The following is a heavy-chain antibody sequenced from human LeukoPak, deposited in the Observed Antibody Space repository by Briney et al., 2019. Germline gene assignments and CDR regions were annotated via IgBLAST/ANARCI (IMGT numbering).Heavy chain of an antibody. CDR1: GFIFDDYG. D-gene: IGHD2-15*01. J-gene: IGHJ3*02. CDR2: INWNSDSI. V-gene: IGHV3-9*01. CDR3: ARDRGCSGGSCYRVAFDI. Sequence: PGRSLRLSCAASGFIFDDYGMHWVRQAPGKGLEWVSGINWNSDSIGYADSVKGRFTISRDNAKNSLYLQMNSLRAEDTAVYYCARDRGCSGGSCYRVAFDIWGQGTMVTVSS.